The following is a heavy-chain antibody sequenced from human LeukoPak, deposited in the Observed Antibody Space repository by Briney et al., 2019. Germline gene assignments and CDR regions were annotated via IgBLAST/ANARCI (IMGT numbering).Heavy chain of an antibody. CDR2: IYYSGST. V-gene: IGHV4-31*03. D-gene: IGHD5-12*01. Sequence: PSETLSLTCTVSGDSISSGGNCWSWLRQHPGKGLEWIGYIYYSGSTYYNPSLKSRLTIPVDTSKNHFSLKLSSVTAADTAMYYCARWGNSGYASGYFDYWGQGTLVTVSS. CDR1: GDSISSGGNC. J-gene: IGHJ4*02. CDR3: ARWGNSGYASGYFDY.